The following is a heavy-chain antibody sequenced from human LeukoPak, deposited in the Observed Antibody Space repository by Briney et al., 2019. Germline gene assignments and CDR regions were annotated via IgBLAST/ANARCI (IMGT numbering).Heavy chain of an antibody. D-gene: IGHD3-3*01. CDR1: GGSISSGGYY. V-gene: IGHV4-31*03. Sequence: LQTLSLTCTVSGGSISSGGYYWSWIRQHPGKGLEWIGYIYYSGSTYYNPSLKSRVTISVDTSKNQFSLKLSSVTAADTAVYYCARGAITIRPVDVWGKGTTVTVSS. CDR3: ARGAITIRPVDV. J-gene: IGHJ6*04. CDR2: IYYSGST.